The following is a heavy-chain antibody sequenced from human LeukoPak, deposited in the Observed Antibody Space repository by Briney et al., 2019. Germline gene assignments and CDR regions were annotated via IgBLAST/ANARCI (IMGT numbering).Heavy chain of an antibody. CDR2: IIPIFGTA. CDR1: GGTFSSYA. CDR3: ARDKIAAAGGFDY. V-gene: IGHV1-69*13. J-gene: IGHJ4*02. Sequence: ASVKVSCKASGGTFSSYAISWVRQAPGQGLEWMGGIIPIFGTANYAQKFQGRVTITADESTSTAYMELSSLRSEDTAVYYCARDKIAAAGGFDYWGQGTLVTVSS. D-gene: IGHD6-13*01.